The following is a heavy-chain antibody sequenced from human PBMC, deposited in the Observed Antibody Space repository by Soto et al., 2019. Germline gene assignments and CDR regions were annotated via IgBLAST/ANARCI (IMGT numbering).Heavy chain of an antibody. CDR2: ISATGGGT. J-gene: IGHJ5*01. V-gene: IGHV3-23*01. D-gene: IGHD3-16*01. Sequence: SLRLSCAASGFKFSSYAMSWVRQAPGKGLEWVSLISATGGGTYYADSVKGRFTISRDNSDNTLYLQVHSLRAEDTAVYYCAKDRRAGGNSAFYFDFWGQGAQVTVSS. CDR1: GFKFSSYA. CDR3: AKDRRAGGNSAFYFDF.